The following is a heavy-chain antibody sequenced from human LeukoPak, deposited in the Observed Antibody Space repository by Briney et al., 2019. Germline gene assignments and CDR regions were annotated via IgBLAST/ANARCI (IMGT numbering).Heavy chain of an antibody. Sequence: GGSLRLSCAASGFTFSDYYMSWIRQAPGKGLEWVSYSSSSGRTIYYADSVKGRFTISRDNSKNTLYLQMNSLRAGDTAVYYCARDSNYYGSGSYYHPDYWGQGTLVTVSS. V-gene: IGHV3-11*04. D-gene: IGHD3-10*01. J-gene: IGHJ4*02. CDR3: ARDSNYYGSGSYYHPDY. CDR1: GFTFSDYY. CDR2: SSSSGRTI.